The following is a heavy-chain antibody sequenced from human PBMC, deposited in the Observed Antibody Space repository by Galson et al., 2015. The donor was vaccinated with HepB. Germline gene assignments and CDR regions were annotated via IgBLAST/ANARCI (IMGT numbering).Heavy chain of an antibody. V-gene: IGHV3-33*01. CDR3: ARYYGDYRAFDY. CDR2: IWFDGSKD. D-gene: IGHD4-17*01. J-gene: IGHJ4*02. Sequence: SLRLSCAASGSSFISHGMHWVRQAPGKGLEWVALIWFDGSKDSYADSVKGRFTISRDNSNNMLYLQMNNLRVEDTAVYYCARYYGDYRAFDYWGQGTLVSVSS. CDR1: GSSFISHG.